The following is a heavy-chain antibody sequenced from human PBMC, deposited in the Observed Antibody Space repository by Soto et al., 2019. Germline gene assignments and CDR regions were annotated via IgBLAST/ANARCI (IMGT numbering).Heavy chain of an antibody. Sequence: LRLSCTAPRFTFGSYWMHWVRQAPGKGLVWVSDINVDGTETWYADSVKGRFTISRDNDKKTPYLHMTGLRVDDTGVYYCARDKEVLLTNYGMAVWGQGTTVTVYS. V-gene: IGHV3-74*01. CDR3: ARDKEVLLTNYGMAV. CDR1: RFTFGSYW. CDR2: INVDGTET. J-gene: IGHJ6*02.